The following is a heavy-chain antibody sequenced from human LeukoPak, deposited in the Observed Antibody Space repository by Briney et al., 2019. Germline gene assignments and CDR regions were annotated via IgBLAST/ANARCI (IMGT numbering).Heavy chain of an antibody. CDR1: GFTLGTYW. Sequence: GGSLRLSCVASGFTLGTYWMHWVRQAPGKGLVWVSRVNTDGSSTGYADSVKDRFTISRDNAKNTLYLQMNSLRADDTAVYYCAKEGGYDYVWGSPNYYFDYWGQGTLVTVSS. CDR3: AKEGGYDYVWGSPNYYFDY. V-gene: IGHV3-74*01. J-gene: IGHJ4*02. CDR2: VNTDGSST. D-gene: IGHD3-16*01.